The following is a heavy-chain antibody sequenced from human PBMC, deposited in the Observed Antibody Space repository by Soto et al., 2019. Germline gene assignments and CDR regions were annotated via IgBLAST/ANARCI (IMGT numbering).Heavy chain of an antibody. CDR3: ARAAPDTYYYDSSGSAPFDY. D-gene: IGHD3-22*01. CDR2: IIPIFGTA. CDR1: GGTFSSYA. V-gene: IGHV1-69*01. J-gene: IGHJ4*02. Sequence: QVQLVQSGAEVKKPGSSVKVSCKASGGTFSSYAISWVRQAPGQGREWMGGIIPIFGTANYAQKFQGRVTITADESTSTAYMELSSLRSEDTAVYYCARAAPDTYYYDSSGSAPFDYWGQGTLVTVSS.